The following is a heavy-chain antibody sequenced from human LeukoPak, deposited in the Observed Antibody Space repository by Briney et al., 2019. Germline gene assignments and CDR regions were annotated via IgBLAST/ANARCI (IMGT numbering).Heavy chain of an antibody. CDR2: IYYSGST. J-gene: IGHJ4*02. V-gene: IGHV4-59*08. D-gene: IGHD3-3*01. CDR3: ARLRFLEWLLFDY. Sequence: SETLSLTCTVSGGSISSYYWSWIRQPPGKGLEWIGYIYYSGSTNYNPSLKSRVTISVDMSKNQFSLKLSSVTAADTAVYYCARLRFLEWLLFDYWGQGTLVTVSS. CDR1: GGSISSYY.